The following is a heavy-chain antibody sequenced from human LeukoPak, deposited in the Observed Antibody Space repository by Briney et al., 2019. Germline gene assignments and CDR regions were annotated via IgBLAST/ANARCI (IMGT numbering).Heavy chain of an antibody. CDR2: VYYSGST. CDR3: ARVDGDYFDY. V-gene: IGHV4-59*01. D-gene: IGHD4-17*01. Sequence: SETLSLTCSVSGGSISTYSWNWIRQPPGKGLEWIGYVYYSGSTNYNPSLKCRVTISIDTPKNQFSLKLSSVTAADTAVYYCARVDGDYFDYWGQGTLVTVSS. J-gene: IGHJ4*02. CDR1: GGSISTYS.